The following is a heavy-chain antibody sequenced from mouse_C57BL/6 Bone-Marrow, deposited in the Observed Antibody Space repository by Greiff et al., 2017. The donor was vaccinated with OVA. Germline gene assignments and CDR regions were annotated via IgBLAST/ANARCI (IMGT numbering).Heavy chain of an antibody. CDR3: ARSYGYEFAY. CDR1: GYTFTSYW. V-gene: IGHV1-61*01. Sequence: VQLQQPGAELVRPGSSVKLSCKASGYTFTSYWMDWVKQRPGQGLEWIGNIYPSDSETHYNQKFKDKATLTVDKSSSTAYMQLSSLTSEDSAVYYCARSYGYEFAYWGQGTLVTVSA. J-gene: IGHJ3*01. D-gene: IGHD2-2*01. CDR2: IYPSDSET.